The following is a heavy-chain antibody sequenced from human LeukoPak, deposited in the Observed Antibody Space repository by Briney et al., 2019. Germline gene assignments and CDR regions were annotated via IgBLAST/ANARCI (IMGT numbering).Heavy chain of an antibody. CDR3: AKFADCSGGSCYRNFDY. J-gene: IGHJ4*02. V-gene: IGHV3-23*01. Sequence: QTGGSLRLSCAASGFTFSSYAMSWVRQAPGKGLGGVSTVSVSGGHTYTYYADSVKGRFTISRDNSKNTLYLQMKSLRAEDTAVYYCAKFADCSGGSCYRNFDYWGQGTLVTVSS. CDR1: GFTFSSYA. D-gene: IGHD2-15*01. CDR2: VSVSGGHTYT.